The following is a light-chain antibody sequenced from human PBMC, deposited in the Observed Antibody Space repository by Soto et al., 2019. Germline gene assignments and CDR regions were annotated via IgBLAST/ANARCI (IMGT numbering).Light chain of an antibody. V-gene: IGKV1-39*01. CDR1: QYIGIY. J-gene: IGKJ1*01. Sequence: DIQMTQSPSSLSASVGDRVTITCRASQYIGIYLNWYQKKPGKAPKVLIHAASRVQSGVPSTFSASGSGTDFALTISSLQPEDFATYYCHQTYANPWTVGQGTKVDI. CDR2: AAS. CDR3: HQTYANPWT.